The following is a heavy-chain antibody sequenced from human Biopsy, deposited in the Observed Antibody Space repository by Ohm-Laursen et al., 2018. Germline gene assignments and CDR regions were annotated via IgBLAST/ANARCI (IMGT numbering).Heavy chain of an antibody. CDR1: GGSFSGYY. V-gene: IGHV4-34*01. D-gene: IGHD3-10*01. CDR3: ARGTNYYGSGRNRHWFDP. Sequence: GTLSLTCGVYGGSFSGYYCSWIRQPPGKGLEWIGEINDSGRTNYNPSLRSRVTFSVDTSKNQFSLKLSSVTAAVTAVYYCARGTNYYGSGRNRHWFDPWGQGTQVTVSS. J-gene: IGHJ5*02. CDR2: INDSGRT.